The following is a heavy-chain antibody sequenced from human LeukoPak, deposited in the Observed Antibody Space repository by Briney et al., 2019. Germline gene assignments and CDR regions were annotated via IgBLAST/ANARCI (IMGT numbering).Heavy chain of an antibody. V-gene: IGHV3-23*01. CDR2: ISGSCGST. J-gene: IGHJ6*02. CDR3: AKLDDPTSNKYYYYGMDV. CDR1: GFTFSSYA. Sequence: GGSLRLSCAASGFTFSSYAMSWVRQAPGKGLEWVSAISGSCGSTYYADSVKGRFTISRDNSKNTLYLQMNSLRAEDTAVYYCAKLDDPTSNKYYYYGMDVWGQGTTVTVSS. D-gene: IGHD1/OR15-1a*01.